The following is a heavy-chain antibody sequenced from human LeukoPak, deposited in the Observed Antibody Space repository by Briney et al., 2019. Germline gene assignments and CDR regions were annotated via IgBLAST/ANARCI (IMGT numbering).Heavy chain of an antibody. J-gene: IGHJ4*02. V-gene: IGHV4-59*01. CDR1: GASMSSYY. CDR3: ARGYYDSGGYSEPFDY. CDR2: IYYSGTT. Sequence: PSETLSLTCTVSGASMSSYYWSWMRQPPGKGLEWIGYIYYSGTTNYNPSLRSRVTLSEDTSKNQFSLKLSSVTAEDTAIYYCARGYYDSGGYSEPFDYWGQGTLVTVSS. D-gene: IGHD3-22*01.